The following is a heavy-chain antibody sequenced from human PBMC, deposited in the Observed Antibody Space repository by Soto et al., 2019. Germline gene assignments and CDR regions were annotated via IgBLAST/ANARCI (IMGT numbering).Heavy chain of an antibody. V-gene: IGHV6-1*01. CDR1: GDSVSSNTAS. CDR2: TYSRSKWYN. CDR3: AKGDNLGPKTGYAFDP. D-gene: IGHD5-12*01. Sequence: SQTLSLTCAISGDSVSSNTASWNWVRQSPSRGLEWLGRTYSRSKWYNDYAVSVKSRIIINPDTSKNQFSLQLNSVTPEDTAVYYCAKGDNLGPKTGYAFDPWGQGILVTVS. J-gene: IGHJ5*02.